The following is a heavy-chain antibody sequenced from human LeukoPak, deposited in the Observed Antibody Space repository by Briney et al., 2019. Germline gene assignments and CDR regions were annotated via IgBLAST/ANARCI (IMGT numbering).Heavy chain of an antibody. J-gene: IGHJ4*02. CDR3: ARDTGYYRNFDY. CDR2: IYYSGTT. V-gene: IGHV4-59*01. Sequence: PSETLSLTCTVSGGSINTYYWSWIQQPPGKGLEWIGYIYYSGTTNYNPSLKSRVAMSVDTSRNQFSLKLSSVTAADATMYYCARDTGYYRNFDYWGQGTLVTVSS. D-gene: IGHD1-26*01. CDR1: GGSINTYY.